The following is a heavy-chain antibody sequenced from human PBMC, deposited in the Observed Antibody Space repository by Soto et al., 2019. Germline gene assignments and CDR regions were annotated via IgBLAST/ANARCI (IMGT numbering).Heavy chain of an antibody. D-gene: IGHD3-10*01. CDR1: GYTFTGYY. CDR3: ARGPRGSGSYGGLYYYYYYYYMDV. V-gene: IGHV1-2*04. J-gene: IGHJ6*03. CDR2: INPNSGGT. Sequence: ASVKVSCKASGYTFTGYYIHWVRQAPGQGLEWMGWINPNSGGTNYAQKFQGWVTMTRDTSISTAYMELSRLRSDDTAVYYCARGPRGSGSYGGLYYYYYYYYMDVWGKGTTVTVSS.